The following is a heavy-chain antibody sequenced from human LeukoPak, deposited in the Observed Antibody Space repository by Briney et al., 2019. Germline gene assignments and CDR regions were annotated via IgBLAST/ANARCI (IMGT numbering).Heavy chain of an antibody. V-gene: IGHV4-34*01. J-gene: IGHJ4*02. CDR2: INHSGST. CDR3: SRAGCSSTSCYGRLIDY. Sequence: YPSETLSLTCAVYGGSFSGYYWSWIRQPPGKGLEWIGEINHSGSTNYNPSLKSRVTLSVDTSKNQFSLKLSSVTAADTAVYYCSRAGCSSTSCYGRLIDYWGQGTLVTVSS. CDR1: GGSFSGYY. D-gene: IGHD2-2*01.